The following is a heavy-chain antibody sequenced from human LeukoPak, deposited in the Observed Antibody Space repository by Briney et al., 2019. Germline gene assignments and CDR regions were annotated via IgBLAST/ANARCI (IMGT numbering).Heavy chain of an antibody. Sequence: SETLSLTCAVYGGSFSGYYWSWIRQPPGKGLEWIGEINHSGSTNYNPSLKSRVTISADTSKNQFSLKLSSVTAADTAVYYCARHVGRITMVRGVIIGHFDYWGQGTLVTVSS. V-gene: IGHV4-34*01. D-gene: IGHD3-10*01. CDR2: INHSGST. CDR3: ARHVGRITMVRGVIIGHFDY. CDR1: GGSFSGYY. J-gene: IGHJ4*02.